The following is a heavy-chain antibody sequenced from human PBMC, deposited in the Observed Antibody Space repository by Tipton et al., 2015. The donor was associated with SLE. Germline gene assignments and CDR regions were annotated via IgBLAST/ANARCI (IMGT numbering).Heavy chain of an antibody. CDR3: ARDVIAAAGALDY. CDR1: GFTFSSYS. D-gene: IGHD6-13*01. J-gene: IGHJ4*02. Sequence: VQLVQSGGGLVKPGGSLRLSCAASGFTFSSYSMNWVRQAPGKGLEWVSSISSSSSYIYYADSVKGRFTISRDNAKNSLYLQMNSLRAEDTAVYYCARDVIAAAGALDYWGQGPLVTVSS. V-gene: IGHV3-21*01. CDR2: ISSSSSYI.